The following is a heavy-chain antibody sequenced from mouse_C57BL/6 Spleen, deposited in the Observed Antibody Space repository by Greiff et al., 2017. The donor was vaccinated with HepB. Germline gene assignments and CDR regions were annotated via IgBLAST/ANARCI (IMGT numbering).Heavy chain of an antibody. CDR2: IYPRSGNT. CDR3: ARSRGANWVGGVFDY. Sequence: QVQLKQSGAELARPGASVKLSCKASGYTFTSYGISWVKQRTGQGLEWIGEIYPRSGNTYYNEKFKGKATLTADKSSSTAYMELRSLTSEDSAVYFCARSRGANWVGGVFDYWGQGTTLTVSS. V-gene: IGHV1-81*01. J-gene: IGHJ2*01. D-gene: IGHD4-1*01. CDR1: GYTFTSYG.